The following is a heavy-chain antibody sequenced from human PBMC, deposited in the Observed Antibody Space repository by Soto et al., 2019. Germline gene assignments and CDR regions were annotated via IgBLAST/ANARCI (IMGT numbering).Heavy chain of an antibody. Sequence: GGSLRLSCAASGFTFSSYAMSWVRQAPGKGLEWVSAISGSGGSTYYADSVKGRFTISRDNSKNTLYLQMNSLRAEDTAVYYCAKEVINNYYYYYYGMDVWGQGTTVTVSS. J-gene: IGHJ6*02. V-gene: IGHV3-23*01. CDR3: AKEVINNYYYYYYGMDV. CDR2: ISGSGGST. D-gene: IGHD3-22*01. CDR1: GFTFSSYA.